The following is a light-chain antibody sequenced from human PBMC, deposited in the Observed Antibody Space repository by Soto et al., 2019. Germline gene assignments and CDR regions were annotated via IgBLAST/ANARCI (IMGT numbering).Light chain of an antibody. V-gene: IGLV2-14*01. J-gene: IGLJ2*01. CDR3: NSYTNSSAVV. CDR2: EVT. CDR1: RDDIGAYDY. Sequence: QSALTQPAPVSVSPGQSITISCAGTRDDIGAYDYVSWYQQHPGNAPKLLVYEVTNRPSGVSDRFSGSKSGNTASLTISGLQAEDEADYYCNSYTNSSAVVFGGGTKVTVL.